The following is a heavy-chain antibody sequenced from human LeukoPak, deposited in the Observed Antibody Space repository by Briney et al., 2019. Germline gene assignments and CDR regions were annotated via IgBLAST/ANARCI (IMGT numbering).Heavy chain of an antibody. CDR2: IYSGGST. CDR1: GFTFRYNY. CDR3: ARDALGNYDTSGYLGY. D-gene: IGHD3-22*01. Sequence: GGSLRLSCAVSGFTFRYNYMSWVRQAPGKGLGWGSVIYSGGSTYYADSVKGRFTISRDNSKTTLFLQMNSLRAEDTAVYYCARDALGNYDTSGYLGYWGQGTLVTVSS. J-gene: IGHJ4*02. V-gene: IGHV3-53*01.